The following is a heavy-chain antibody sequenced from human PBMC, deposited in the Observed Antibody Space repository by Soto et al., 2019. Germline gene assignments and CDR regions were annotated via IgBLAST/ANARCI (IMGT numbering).Heavy chain of an antibody. J-gene: IGHJ4*02. D-gene: IGHD6-19*01. CDR2: INIDGSST. Sequence: QPGGSLRLSCAASGFTFRDYWMHWVRQVPGKGLVWVSRINIDGSSTLYADSVKGRFTISRDNAKNTLYLHMNSLRAEDTAVYYCARDPAPIGWYDYWGQGTLVTVSS. CDR1: GFTFRDYW. V-gene: IGHV3-74*01. CDR3: ARDPAPIGWYDY.